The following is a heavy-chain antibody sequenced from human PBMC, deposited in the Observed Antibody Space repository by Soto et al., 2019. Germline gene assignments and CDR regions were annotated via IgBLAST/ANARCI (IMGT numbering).Heavy chain of an antibody. D-gene: IGHD1-1*01. J-gene: IGHJ6*02. CDR2: IIRLFGSA. CDR3: ARIKRPPKGGYLYYYYGLDV. CDR1: GGTFSTYG. Sequence: QVQLVQSGAEVKKPGSSVKVSCKASGGTFSTYGISWVRRAPGQGLEWMGGIIRLFGSADFAQKFQGRVTITADESTGTVYMELNSLRSEDTAVYYCARIKRPPKGGYLYYYYGLDVWGQGTTVTVSS. V-gene: IGHV1-69*01.